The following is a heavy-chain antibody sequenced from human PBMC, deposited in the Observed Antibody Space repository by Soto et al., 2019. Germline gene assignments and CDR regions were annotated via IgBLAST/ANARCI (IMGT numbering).Heavy chain of an antibody. J-gene: IGHJ4*02. Sequence: GGSLRLSCAASGFTFSSYAMSWVRQAPGKGLEWVSAISGSGGSTYYADSVKGRFTISRDNSKNALYLQMNSLRAEDTAVYYCAKDGSYTAMVPIDYWGQGTLVTVP. CDR2: ISGSGGST. V-gene: IGHV3-23*01. D-gene: IGHD5-18*01. CDR3: AKDGSYTAMVPIDY. CDR1: GFTFSSYA.